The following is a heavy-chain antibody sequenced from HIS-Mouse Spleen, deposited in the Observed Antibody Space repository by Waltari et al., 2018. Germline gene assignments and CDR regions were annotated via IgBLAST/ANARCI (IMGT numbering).Heavy chain of an antibody. CDR1: GYTFTSYD. CDR3: ARVYYDFWSGYYD. V-gene: IGHV1-8*01. J-gene: IGHJ4*02. Sequence: QVQLVQSGAEVKKPGASVKVSCKASGYTFTSYDINWVRQATGQGLEWMGWMNPSSGNTGYAQKFQGRVTMTSNTSISTAYMELSSLRFEDTAVYYCARVYYDFWSGYYDWGQGTLVTVSS. CDR2: MNPSSGNT. D-gene: IGHD3-3*01.